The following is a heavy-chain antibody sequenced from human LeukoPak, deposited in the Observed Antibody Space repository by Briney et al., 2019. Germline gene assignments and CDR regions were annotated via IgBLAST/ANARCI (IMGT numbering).Heavy chain of an antibody. V-gene: IGHV1-69*13. CDR2: IIPIFGTA. D-gene: IGHD2-2*01. CDR3: ATGYCSSTSCYYYYYMDV. J-gene: IGHJ6*03. Sequence: ASVKVSCKASGGTFSSYAISWVRQAPGQGLEWMGGIIPIFGTANYAQKFQGRVTITADESTSTAYMELSSLRSEDTAVYYCATGYCSSTSCYYYYYMDVWGKGTTVTVSS. CDR1: GGTFSSYA.